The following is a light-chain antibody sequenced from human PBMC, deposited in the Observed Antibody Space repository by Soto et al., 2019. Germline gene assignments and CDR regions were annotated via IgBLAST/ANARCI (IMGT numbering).Light chain of an antibody. CDR1: SSDVGGYNY. V-gene: IGLV2-14*01. CDR2: EVS. Sequence: QSVLTQPASVSGPPGQSITISCTGTSSDVGGYNYVSWYQQHPGKAPKLMIYEVSNWPSGVSNRFSGSKSGNTASLTISGLQAEDEAVYYCSSYTSSNSYVFGTGTKVIVL. J-gene: IGLJ1*01. CDR3: SSYTSSNSYV.